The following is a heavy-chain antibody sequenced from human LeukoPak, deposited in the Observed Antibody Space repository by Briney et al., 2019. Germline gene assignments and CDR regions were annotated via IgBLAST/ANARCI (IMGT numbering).Heavy chain of an antibody. CDR2: ISGSGGST. V-gene: IGHV3-23*01. J-gene: IGHJ4*02. CDR3: AKDSGDGYTNHALFDY. Sequence: GGSLRLSCAASGFTFSSYAMSWVHQAPGKGLEWFSAISGSGGSTYYADSVKGRFTISRDNSKNTLYLQMNSLRADDTAVYYCAKDSGDGYTNHALFDYWGQGALVTVSS. D-gene: IGHD5-24*01. CDR1: GFTFSSYA.